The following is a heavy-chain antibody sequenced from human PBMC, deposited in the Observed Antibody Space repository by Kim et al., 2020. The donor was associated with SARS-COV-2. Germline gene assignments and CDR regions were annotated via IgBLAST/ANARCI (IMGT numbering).Heavy chain of an antibody. CDR3: AAIAAAGDY. D-gene: IGHD6-13*01. CDR2: SNK. V-gene: IGHV3-33*01. Sequence: SNKYYADPVKGRFTNSRDNSKNTLYLQMNSLRAEDTAVYYCAAIAAAGDYWGQGTLVTVSS. J-gene: IGHJ4*02.